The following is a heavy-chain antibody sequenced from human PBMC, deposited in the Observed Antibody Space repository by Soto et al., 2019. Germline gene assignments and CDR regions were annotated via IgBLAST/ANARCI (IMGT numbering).Heavy chain of an antibody. CDR3: TTVDYYDSSGPLLA. Sequence: LRLSCAASGFTFSNAWMSWVRQAPGKGLEWVGRIKSKTDGGTTDYAAPVKGRFTISRDDSKNTLYLQMNSLKTEDTAVYYCTTVDYYDSSGPLLAWGQGTLVTVSS. CDR1: GFTFSNAW. D-gene: IGHD3-22*01. CDR2: IKSKTDGGTT. V-gene: IGHV3-15*01. J-gene: IGHJ4*02.